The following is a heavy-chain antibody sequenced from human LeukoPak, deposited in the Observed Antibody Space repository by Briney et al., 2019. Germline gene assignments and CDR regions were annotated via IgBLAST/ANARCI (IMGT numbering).Heavy chain of an antibody. J-gene: IGHJ4*02. CDR2: ISSGNSYI. Sequence: GGSLRLSCAASGFTFSSYSMNWVRQAPGKGLEWVSSISSGNSYIYYADSVKGRFTISRDNAKNSVYLQMNSLRAEDTALYYCARGSGSSWYFYFDYWGQGTLVTVSS. D-gene: IGHD6-13*01. CDR3: ARGSGSSWYFYFDY. CDR1: GFTFSSYS. V-gene: IGHV3-21*04.